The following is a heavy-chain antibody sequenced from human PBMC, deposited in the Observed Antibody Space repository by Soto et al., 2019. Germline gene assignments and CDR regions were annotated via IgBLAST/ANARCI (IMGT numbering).Heavy chain of an antibody. V-gene: IGHV1-2*02. J-gene: IGHJ5*02. Sequence: QVLLVQSGTEVKKPGASVTVSCKSSGYTFTDFYLHWLRQAPGQGLEWVGWINPKTGDTKSSQKFQGRVTMSRDTSVSTAYIDLTSLTSDDTAMYYCATGTNGTTGWYHPWGQGTRVTVSS. CDR3: ATGTNGTTGWYHP. CDR2: INPKTGDT. CDR1: GYTFTDFY. D-gene: IGHD1-1*01.